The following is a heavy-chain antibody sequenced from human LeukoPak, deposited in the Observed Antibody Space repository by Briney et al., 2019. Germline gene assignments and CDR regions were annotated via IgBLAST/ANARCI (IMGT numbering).Heavy chain of an antibody. V-gene: IGHV4-39*01. J-gene: IGHJ4*02. CDR1: GGSISSSSYY. Sequence: PSETLSLTCTVSGGSISSSSYYWGWIRQPPGKGLEWIGSIHYSGSTYYNSSLKSRVTISVDTSKNQFSLKLSSVTAADTAVYYCARLPGRYSSSGFDYWGQGTLVTVSS. CDR3: ARLPGRYSSSGFDY. CDR2: IHYSGST. D-gene: IGHD6-6*01.